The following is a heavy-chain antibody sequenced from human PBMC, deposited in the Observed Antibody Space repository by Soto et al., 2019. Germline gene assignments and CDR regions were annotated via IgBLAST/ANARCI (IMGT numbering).Heavy chain of an antibody. Sequence: ASVKVSCKASGYTFTSYYMHWVRQAPGQGLEWMGIINPSGGSTSYAQKFQGRVTMTRDTSTSTVYMELSSLRSEDTAVYYCAATYYDFWSGYYHYYYGMDVWGQATTVTVSS. CDR2: INPSGGST. V-gene: IGHV1-46*01. D-gene: IGHD3-3*01. CDR1: GYTFTSYY. CDR3: AATYYDFWSGYYHYYYGMDV. J-gene: IGHJ6*02.